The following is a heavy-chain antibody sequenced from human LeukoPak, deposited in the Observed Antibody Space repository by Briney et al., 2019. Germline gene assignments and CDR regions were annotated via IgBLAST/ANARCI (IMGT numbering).Heavy chain of an antibody. Sequence: PSETLSLTCTVSGGSISSTNYWGWIRQPPGKGLEWIGSIYYSGSTYYNPSLKSRVTISVDTSKNQFSLRLSSVTAADTAVYYCARRVDYYGSGSYYFDYWGQGTLVTVSS. D-gene: IGHD3-10*01. CDR3: ARRVDYYGSGSYYFDY. CDR1: GGSISSTNY. CDR2: IYYSGST. V-gene: IGHV4-39*01. J-gene: IGHJ4*02.